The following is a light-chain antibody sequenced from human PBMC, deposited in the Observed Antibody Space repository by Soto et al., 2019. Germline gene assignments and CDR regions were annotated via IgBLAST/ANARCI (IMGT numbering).Light chain of an antibody. J-gene: IGLJ1*01. Sequence: QSVLTQPPSASGSPGQSVTTSCTGTSSDVGGYDYVSWYQQHPGKAPKLMIYEVTIRPSGVSDRFSGSKSGNTASLTVSGLQAEDEADYYCSSYTGGNPSYVFGTGTKVTVL. V-gene: IGLV2-8*01. CDR2: EVT. CDR3: SSYTGGNPSYV. CDR1: SSDVGGYDY.